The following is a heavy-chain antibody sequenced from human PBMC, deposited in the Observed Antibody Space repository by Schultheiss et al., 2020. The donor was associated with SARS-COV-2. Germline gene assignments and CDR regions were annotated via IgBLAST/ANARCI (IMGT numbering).Heavy chain of an antibody. CDR2: IDWDDDT. Sequence: SGPTLVKPTQTLTLTCTFSGFSLSTTGMRVGWIRQPPGKALEWLARIDWDDDTYYSTSLQTRLTISKGTSKNQVVLTMTNMHPVDTATYYCARIRGSSWYSGYYYGMDVWGQGTTVTVSS. CDR3: ARIRGSSWYSGYYYGMDV. CDR1: GFSLSTTGMR. D-gene: IGHD6-13*01. V-gene: IGHV2-70*04. J-gene: IGHJ6*02.